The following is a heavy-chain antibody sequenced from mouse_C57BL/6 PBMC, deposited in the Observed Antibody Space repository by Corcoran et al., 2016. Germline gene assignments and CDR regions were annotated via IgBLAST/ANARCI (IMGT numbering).Heavy chain of an antibody. Sequence: QVQLQQPGAELVKPGASVKMSCKASGYTFTSYWITWVKQRPGQGLEWIGDIYPGSGSTNYNEKFKSKATLTVDTSSSTAYMQLSSLTSEDSAVYYCAREEDDYERLFFAYWGQGTLVTVSA. J-gene: IGHJ3*01. V-gene: IGHV1-55*01. CDR3: AREEDDYERLFFAY. D-gene: IGHD2-4*01. CDR1: GYTFTSYW. CDR2: IYPGSGST.